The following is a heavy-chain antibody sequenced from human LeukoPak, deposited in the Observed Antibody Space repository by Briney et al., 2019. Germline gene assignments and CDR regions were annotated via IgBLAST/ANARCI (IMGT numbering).Heavy chain of an antibody. J-gene: IGHJ4*02. D-gene: IGHD3-9*01. Sequence: PGGSLRLSCAASGFTFSNSAMNWVRQVPGKGLEWVSSIDYDSSHIYYAASVRGRFTISRDNARNSVYLQMNSLRVEDAAVYYCARDPLRYLRVGHYDYWGQGTLVAVSS. CDR2: IDYDSSHI. CDR1: GFTFSNSA. CDR3: ARDPLRYLRVGHYDY. V-gene: IGHV3-21*01.